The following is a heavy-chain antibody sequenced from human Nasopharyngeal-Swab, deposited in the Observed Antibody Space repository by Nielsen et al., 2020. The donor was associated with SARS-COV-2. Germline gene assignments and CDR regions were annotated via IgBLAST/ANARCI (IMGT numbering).Heavy chain of an antibody. CDR3: ARGDSSSSPAFDI. Sequence: SETLSLTCAVYGGSFSGYYWSWIRQPPGKGLEWIGEINHSGSTNYNPSLKSRVTISVDTSKNQFSLKLSSATAADTAVYYCARGDSSSSPAFDIWGQGTMVTVSS. CDR2: INHSGST. V-gene: IGHV4-34*01. J-gene: IGHJ3*02. D-gene: IGHD6-6*01. CDR1: GGSFSGYY.